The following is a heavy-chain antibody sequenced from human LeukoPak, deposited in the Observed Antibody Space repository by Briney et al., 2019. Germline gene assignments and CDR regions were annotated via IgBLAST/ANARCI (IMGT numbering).Heavy chain of an antibody. CDR2: INPSGGST. CDR1: GYTFTSYY. D-gene: IGHD1-1*01. CDR3: ARSPTGTTYYYYYYYMGV. V-gene: IGHV1-46*01. Sequence: ASVKVSCKASGYTFTSYYMHWVRQAPGQGLEWMGIINPSGGSTSYAQKFQGRVTMTRDMSTSTVYMELSSLRSEDTAVYYCARSPTGTTYYYYYYYMGVWGKGTTVTVSS. J-gene: IGHJ6*03.